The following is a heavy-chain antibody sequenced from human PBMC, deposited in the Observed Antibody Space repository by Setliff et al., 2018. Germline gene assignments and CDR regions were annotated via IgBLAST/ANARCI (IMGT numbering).Heavy chain of an antibody. CDR1: GYIFTSYY. V-gene: IGHV1-46*01. D-gene: IGHD6-13*01. Sequence: SVKVSCKASGYIFTSYYMYWVRQAPGQGLEWMGTINTGGGSASIVEKFQGRVTMTSDTSTSTVYLDLSGLTSEDTAVYYCGRAGVAAADRRGLLDHWGQGTLVTVSS. CDR3: GRAGVAAADRRGLLDH. J-gene: IGHJ4*02. CDR2: INTGGGSA.